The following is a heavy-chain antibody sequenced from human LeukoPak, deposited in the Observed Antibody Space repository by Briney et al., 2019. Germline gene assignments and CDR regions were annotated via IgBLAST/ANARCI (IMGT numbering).Heavy chain of an antibody. J-gene: IGHJ4*02. D-gene: IGHD6-13*01. CDR3: ARLGPYSTSIF. Sequence: PSETLSLTCTVSSGSISTTNYYWGWIRQPPGKGLEWIGSTFYTGSTYYNASLMSRVTISVDTSKNQFSLNLYSVTAADSAVYYCARLGPYSTSIFWGQGTRVIVSS. CDR1: SGSISTTNYY. CDR2: TFYTGST. V-gene: IGHV4-39*01.